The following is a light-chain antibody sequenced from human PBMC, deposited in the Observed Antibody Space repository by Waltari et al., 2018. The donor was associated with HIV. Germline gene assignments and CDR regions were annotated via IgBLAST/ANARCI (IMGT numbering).Light chain of an antibody. J-gene: IGLJ2*01. CDR3: QSYDSSLTGSV. Sequence: HSVLTQPPSVSGAPGQRVTLSCTGSSSDIGAGYDLHWYQQVPGTAPKLLIYGNNNRPSGVPDRFSASKSGASPSLAITGLQAEDEADYYCQSYDSSLTGSVFGGGTKLTVL. V-gene: IGLV1-40*01. CDR1: SSDIGAGYD. CDR2: GNN.